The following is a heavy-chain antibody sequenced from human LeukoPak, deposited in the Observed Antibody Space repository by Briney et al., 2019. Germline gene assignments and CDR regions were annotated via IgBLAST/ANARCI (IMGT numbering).Heavy chain of an antibody. CDR2: ISTNSVAT. CDR1: GFTFSTYG. CDR3: AKGPSTIATRSFDS. Sequence: PGGSLRLSCAASGFTFSTYGMNWVRQAPGKGLEWVSTISTNSVATYYSDSVKGRFTISRDNSKDTLFLQMNSLRAEDTAIYYCAKGPSTIATRSFDSWGQGTLVTVSS. J-gene: IGHJ4*02. V-gene: IGHV3-23*01. D-gene: IGHD6-6*01.